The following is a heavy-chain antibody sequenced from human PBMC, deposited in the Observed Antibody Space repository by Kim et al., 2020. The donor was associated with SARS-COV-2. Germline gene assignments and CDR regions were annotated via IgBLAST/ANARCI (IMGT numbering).Heavy chain of an antibody. D-gene: IGHD3-16*02. CDR2: ISSSSSYT. CDR3: ARVGYDYVWGSYRDYYYYYGMDV. CDR1: GFTFSDYY. V-gene: IGHV3-11*05. J-gene: IGHJ6*04. Sequence: GGSLRLSCAASGFTFSDYYMSWIRQAPGKGLEWVSYISSSSSYTNYADSVKGRFTISKDNAKNSLYLQMNSLRAEDTAVYYCARVGYDYVWGSYRDYYYYYGMDVWGKGTTVTFSS.